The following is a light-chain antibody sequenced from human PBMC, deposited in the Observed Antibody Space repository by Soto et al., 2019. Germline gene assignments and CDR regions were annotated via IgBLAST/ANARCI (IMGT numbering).Light chain of an antibody. J-gene: IGKJ1*01. CDR3: QQCYGSPRT. V-gene: IGKV1-39*01. CDR2: AAS. Sequence: DIQMTQSPSTLSASVGDRVTITCRASQSISTYLNWYQQKLGKAPTLLIYAASSLQSGVPSRFRGGGSGTDFTLHISSLQPEDFATCFCQQCYGSPRTFGQGTKVEI. CDR1: QSISTY.